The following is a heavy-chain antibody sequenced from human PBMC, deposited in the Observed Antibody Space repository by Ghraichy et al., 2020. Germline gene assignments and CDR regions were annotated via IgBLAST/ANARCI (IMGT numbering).Heavy chain of an antibody. Sequence: SETLSITCSVSGGSISTNNYYWAWLRQPPGKGLEWIGSLYYSGSTYHNSSLKSRVTLSGDTSKNQFSLRLTSVSAADTAVYYCATGISTRLGWGNWFGPWGQGTLVTVSS. CDR3: ATGISTRLGWGNWFGP. J-gene: IGHJ5*02. CDR1: GGSISTNNYY. CDR2: LYYSGST. V-gene: IGHV4-39*07. D-gene: IGHD3-16*01.